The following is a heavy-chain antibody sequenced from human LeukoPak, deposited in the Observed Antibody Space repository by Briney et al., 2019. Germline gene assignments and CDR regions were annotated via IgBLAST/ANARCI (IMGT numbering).Heavy chain of an antibody. CDR2: MNPNSGNT. D-gene: IGHD1-26*01. J-gene: IGHJ4*02. Sequence: ASVKVSCKASGYTFTSYDINWVRQATGQGLEWMGWMNPNSGNTGYAQKFQGRVTITRNTSISTAYMELNSLRTEDTAVYYCAKGLQVGWERKGGDYWGQGTLVTVSS. V-gene: IGHV1-8*03. CDR1: GYTFTSYD. CDR3: AKGLQVGWERKGGDY.